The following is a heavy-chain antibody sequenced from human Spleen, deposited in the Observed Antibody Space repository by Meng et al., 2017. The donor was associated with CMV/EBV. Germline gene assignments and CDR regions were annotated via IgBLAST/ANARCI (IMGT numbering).Heavy chain of an antibody. CDR1: GGSISSSSYY. CDR2: IYYSGST. CDR3: ARDYSTNSWFDP. Sequence: QLPTQRSGPGMVKPSETLSLTCTVAGGSISSSSYYWGWIRQPPGKGLEWIGSIYYSGSTYYNPSLKSRVTKSVDTSKNQFSLKLSSVTAADTAVYYCARDYSTNSWFDPWGQGTLVTVSS. V-gene: IGHV4-39*07. D-gene: IGHD6-13*01. J-gene: IGHJ5*02.